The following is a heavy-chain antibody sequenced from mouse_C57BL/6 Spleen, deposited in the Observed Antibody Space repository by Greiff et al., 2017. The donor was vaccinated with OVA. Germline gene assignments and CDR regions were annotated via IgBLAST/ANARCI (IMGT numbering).Heavy chain of an antibody. CDR3: ARRGDGNYGYFDV. CDR1: GYTFTSYW. D-gene: IGHD2-1*01. CDR2: IHPNSGST. Sequence: QVQLKQPGAELVKPGASVKLSCKASGYTFTSYWMHWVKQRPGQGLEWIGMIHPNSGSTNYNEKFKSKATLTVDKSSSTAYMQLSSLTSEDSAVYYCARRGDGNYGYFDVWGTGTTVTVSS. J-gene: IGHJ1*03. V-gene: IGHV1-64*01.